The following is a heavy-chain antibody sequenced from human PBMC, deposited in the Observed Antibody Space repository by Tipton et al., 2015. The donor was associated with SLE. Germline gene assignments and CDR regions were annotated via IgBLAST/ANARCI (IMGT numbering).Heavy chain of an antibody. V-gene: IGHV3-53*05. Sequence: SLRLSCAASGFTVSSSYMSWVRQAPGKGLEWVSVIYSGGSTYYADSVKGRFTISRDNSKNTLYLQMNSLRAEDTAVYYCARTPLVATTRGWFDPWGQGTLVTVSS. D-gene: IGHD5-12*01. J-gene: IGHJ5*02. CDR1: GFTVSSSY. CDR3: ARTPLVATTRGWFDP. CDR2: IYSGGST.